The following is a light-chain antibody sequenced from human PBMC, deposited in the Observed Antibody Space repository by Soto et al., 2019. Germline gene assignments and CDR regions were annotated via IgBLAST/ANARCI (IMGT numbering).Light chain of an antibody. CDR1: SSDVGGYNF. J-gene: IGLJ2*01. Sequence: QSALAQPASVSGSPGQSITNSCTGTSSDVGGYNFVSWYQQHPGKAPELMIYDVSNRPSGVSNRFSGSKSGNTASLTISGLQAEDEADYYCSSYTSSSTVLFGGGTKLTVL. V-gene: IGLV2-14*01. CDR2: DVS. CDR3: SSYTSSSTVL.